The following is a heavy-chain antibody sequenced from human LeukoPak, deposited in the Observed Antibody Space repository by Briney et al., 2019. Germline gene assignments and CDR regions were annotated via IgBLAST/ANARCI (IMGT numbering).Heavy chain of an antibody. V-gene: IGHV3-7*01. J-gene: IGHJ4*02. CDR3: ARVSGFPVGYQRD. CDR1: GFTFSSYW. CDR2: IKQDGSEK. D-gene: IGHD5-12*01. Sequence: GGSLRLSCAASGFTFSSYWMSWVRQAPGKGLEWVANIKQDGSEKYYVDSVKGRFTISRDNAKNSLYLQMNSPRAEDTAVYYCARVSGFPVGYQRDWGQGTLVTVSS.